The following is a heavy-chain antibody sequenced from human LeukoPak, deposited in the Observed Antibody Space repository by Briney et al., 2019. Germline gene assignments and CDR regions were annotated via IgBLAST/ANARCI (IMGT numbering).Heavy chain of an antibody. Sequence: ASVKVSCKASGYTFTGYYMHWVRQAPGQGLEWMGWMNPNSGNTGYAQKFQGRVTMTRNTSISTAYMELSSLSSEDTAVYYCARAGGYCGRISCPYYFDYWGQGSLVAVSS. J-gene: IGHJ4*02. V-gene: IGHV1-8*02. CDR2: MNPNSGNT. D-gene: IGHD2-15*01. CDR1: GYTFTGYY. CDR3: ARAGGYCGRISCPYYFDY.